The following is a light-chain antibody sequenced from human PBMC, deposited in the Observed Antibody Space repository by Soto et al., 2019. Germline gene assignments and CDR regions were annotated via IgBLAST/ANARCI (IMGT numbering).Light chain of an antibody. CDR2: AAS. J-gene: IGKJ1*01. CDR3: LQHNTYPRT. V-gene: IGKV1-17*01. CDR1: QDITND. Sequence: IQMTQSPSSLSASVGDRVTITCRASQDITNDLGWFQQKPGKAPKRLIYAASTLHSGVPSRFSGSGYGTDFPLTISSLLPEDFATYYCLQHNTYPRTFGRGTRVDMK.